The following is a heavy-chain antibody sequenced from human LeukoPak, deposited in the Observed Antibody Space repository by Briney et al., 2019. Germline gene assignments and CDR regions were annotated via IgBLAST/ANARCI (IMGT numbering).Heavy chain of an antibody. Sequence: GGSLRLSCAASGFIFSSYAMNWVRRAPGKGLEWVSAISGSGGNTYYADSVKGRFTVSRDNSKNTLYLQMNSLRAEDTAVYYCARDLRYGLFDYWGQGTLVTVSS. V-gene: IGHV3-23*01. CDR1: GFIFSSYA. D-gene: IGHD5-18*01. CDR2: ISGSGGNT. CDR3: ARDLRYGLFDY. J-gene: IGHJ4*02.